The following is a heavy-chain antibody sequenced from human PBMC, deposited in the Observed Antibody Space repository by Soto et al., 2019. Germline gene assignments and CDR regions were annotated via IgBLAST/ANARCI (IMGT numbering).Heavy chain of an antibody. CDR3: VEYHTSHHAAFDM. J-gene: IGHJ3*02. Sequence: EVQVVESGGGLVQPGGSLRLSCADSGFKFSTYWMSWVRQAPGKGLEWLANIKQDANEMYYVDSVKGRFTTSGDSAINSLVLIMASLIVEDTAVYYCVEYHTSHHAAFDMWGQGATVIDSS. CDR2: IKQDANEM. CDR1: GFKFSTYW. V-gene: IGHV3-7*01. D-gene: IGHD1-1*01.